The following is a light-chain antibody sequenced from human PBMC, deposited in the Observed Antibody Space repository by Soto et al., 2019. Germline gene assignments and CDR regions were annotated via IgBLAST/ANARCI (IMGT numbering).Light chain of an antibody. CDR2: GAS. CDR3: QQYGRSPYT. V-gene: IGKV3-20*01. Sequence: EIVLTQSPDTLSLSPGERATLSCGASQIVNNNYLAWYQQKPGQAPRLLIYGASHRPGGIPDKFTGSGSGTDFTFTINRLEPEDFAVYYCQQYGRSPYTFARGTKLVI. J-gene: IGKJ2*01. CDR1: QIVNNNY.